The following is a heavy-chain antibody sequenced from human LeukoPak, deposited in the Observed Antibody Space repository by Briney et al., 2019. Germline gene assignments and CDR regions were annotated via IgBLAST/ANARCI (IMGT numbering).Heavy chain of an antibody. CDR3: ARKPNWSYASLKPFDY. CDR1: GGSFSGYY. Sequence: SETLSLTCAVYGGSFSGYYWSWIRQPPGKGLEWIGEINHSGSTNYNPSLKSRVTISVDTSKNQFSLKLSSVTAADTAVYYCARKPNWSYASLKPFDYWGQGTLVTVSS. CDR2: INHSGST. J-gene: IGHJ4*02. D-gene: IGHD1-7*01. V-gene: IGHV4-34*01.